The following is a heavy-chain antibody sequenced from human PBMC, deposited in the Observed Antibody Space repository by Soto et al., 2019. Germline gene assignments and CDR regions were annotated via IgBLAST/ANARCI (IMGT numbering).Heavy chain of an antibody. CDR2: IYYSGST. J-gene: IGHJ5*02. D-gene: IGHD6-13*01. V-gene: IGHV4-59*01. Sequence: SETLSLTCTVSGGSISSYYWSWIRQPPGKGLEWIGYIYYSGSTNYNPSLKSRVTISVDTSKNQFSLKLSSVTAADTAVYYCARDFGRLAAASYNWFDPWGQGTLVTVSS. CDR1: GGSISSYY. CDR3: ARDFGRLAAASYNWFDP.